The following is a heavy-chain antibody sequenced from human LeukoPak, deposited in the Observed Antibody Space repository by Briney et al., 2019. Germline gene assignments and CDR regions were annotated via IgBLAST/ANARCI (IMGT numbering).Heavy chain of an antibody. CDR1: GFTFDDYA. V-gene: IGHV3-9*01. Sequence: GGSLRLSCAASGFTFDDYAMHWVRQAPGKGLEWVSGISWNSGSIGYADSVKGRFTISRDNAKNSLYLQMNSLRAEDTAVYYCATGPTVTNYFDYWGQGTLVTVSS. D-gene: IGHD4-11*01. J-gene: IGHJ4*02. CDR3: ATGPTVTNYFDY. CDR2: ISWNSGSI.